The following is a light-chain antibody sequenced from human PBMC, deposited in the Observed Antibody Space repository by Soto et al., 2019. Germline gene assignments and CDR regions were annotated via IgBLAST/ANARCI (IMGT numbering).Light chain of an antibody. CDR2: EVS. V-gene: IGLV2-23*02. CDR3: CSYAGSIV. J-gene: IGLJ1*01. Sequence: QSALTQPASGSGAAGRAIPISCAGTSSDVGSYNLVSWYQQHPGKAPKLMIYEVSKRPSGVSNRFSGSKSGNTASLTISGLQAEDEADYYCCSYAGSIVFGIGTKVTVL. CDR1: SSDVGSYNL.